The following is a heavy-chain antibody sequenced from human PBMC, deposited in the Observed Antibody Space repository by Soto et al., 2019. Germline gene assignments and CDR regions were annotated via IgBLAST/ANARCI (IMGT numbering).Heavy chain of an antibody. D-gene: IGHD3-10*01. CDR3: ASMGYHYGSGSYPLDY. V-gene: IGHV4-59*08. J-gene: IGHJ4*02. CDR2: MYNSGST. Sequence: QVQLQESGPGLVKPSETLSLTCTVSGGSISSYYWTWIRQPPGQGLEWIGFMYNSGSTHYNPSLKSRVTISLDTSKNQFSLNLRSVPAADTAVYYCASMGYHYGSGSYPLDYWGQGTLVTVSS. CDR1: GGSISSYY.